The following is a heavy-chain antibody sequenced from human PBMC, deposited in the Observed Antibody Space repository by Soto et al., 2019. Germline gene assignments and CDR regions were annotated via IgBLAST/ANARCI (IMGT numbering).Heavy chain of an antibody. V-gene: IGHV4-31*03. J-gene: IGHJ5*02. Sequence: QVQLQESGPGLVKPSQTLSLTCTVSGGSISSGGYYWSWIRQHPGKGLEWIGYIYYSGSTYYNPSLQSRVTISVDTSKNQFSLKLSSVTAADTAVYYCASIMVRRPADWFDPWGQGTLVTVSS. CDR1: GGSISSGGYY. CDR2: IYYSGST. CDR3: ASIMVRRPADWFDP. D-gene: IGHD3-10*01.